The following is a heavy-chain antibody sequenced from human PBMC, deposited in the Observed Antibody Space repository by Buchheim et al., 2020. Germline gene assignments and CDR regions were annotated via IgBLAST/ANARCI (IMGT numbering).Heavy chain of an antibody. CDR3: ARVSSSYYYDSSGYYFP. D-gene: IGHD3-22*01. V-gene: IGHV4-59*01. Sequence: QVQLQESGPGLVKPSETLSLTCTVSGGSISSYYWSWIRQPPGKGLEWIGYIYYSGSTNYNPSLKSRVTISVDTAKNQFSLKLSSVTAADTAVYYCARVSSSYYYDSSGYYFPWGQGTL. CDR1: GGSISSYY. J-gene: IGHJ5*02. CDR2: IYYSGST.